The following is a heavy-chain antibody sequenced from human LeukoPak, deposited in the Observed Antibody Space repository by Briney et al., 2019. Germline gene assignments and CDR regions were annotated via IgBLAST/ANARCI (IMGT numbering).Heavy chain of an antibody. Sequence: SETLSLTCTVSGGAISSSSYYWGWIRQPPGKGLEWIGTIYYSGSTYYNPSLKSRVTISVDTSKNQFSLKLSSVTAADTAVYYCARESDTAMVNAFDIWGQGTMVTVSS. D-gene: IGHD5-18*01. CDR3: ARESDTAMVNAFDI. CDR2: IYYSGST. J-gene: IGHJ3*02. V-gene: IGHV4-39*07. CDR1: GGAISSSSYY.